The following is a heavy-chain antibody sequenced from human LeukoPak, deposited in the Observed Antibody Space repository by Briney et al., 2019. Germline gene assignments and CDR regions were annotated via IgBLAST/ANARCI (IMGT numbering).Heavy chain of an antibody. J-gene: IGHJ4*02. CDR2: IYYSGST. CDR1: GGSISSYY. Sequence: SETLFLTCTVSGGSISSYYWSWIRQPPGKGLEWIGYIYYSGSTNYNPSLKSRVTISVDTSKNQFSLKLSSVTAADTAVYYCARHKRWLQSFFDYWGQGTLVTVSS. V-gene: IGHV4-59*08. D-gene: IGHD5-24*01. CDR3: ARHKRWLQSFFDY.